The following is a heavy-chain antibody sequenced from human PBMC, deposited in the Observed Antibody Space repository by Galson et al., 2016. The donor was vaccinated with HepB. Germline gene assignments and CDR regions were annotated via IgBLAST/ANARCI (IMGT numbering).Heavy chain of an antibody. D-gene: IGHD3-10*01. CDR2: IYYSGST. J-gene: IGHJ4*02. CDR3: ARALQTSQYGSGKFAY. V-gene: IGHV4-39*01. Sequence: SETLSLTCAVSGGSISSSGYYWGWLRQPPGKGLEWIGNIYYSGSTYYNPSLNSRVTISVDTPKNQFSLRLSSVTAADTAMYYCARALQTSQYGSGKFAYWGQGTLVTVSS. CDR1: GGSISSSGYY.